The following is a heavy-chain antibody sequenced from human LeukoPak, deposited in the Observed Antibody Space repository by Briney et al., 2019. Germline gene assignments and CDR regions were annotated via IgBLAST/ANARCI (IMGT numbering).Heavy chain of an antibody. CDR1: GFTFSSYA. V-gene: IGHV3-23*01. CDR3: AKSVPFDY. Sequence: PGGSLRLSCAASGFTFSSYAMSWVRQAPGEGLEWVSANSGSCGSTYYADFVKGRFNISRDNSKNTLYLQMNSLRAEDTAVYYCAKSVPFDYWGQGTLVTVSS. J-gene: IGHJ4*02. CDR2: NSGSCGST.